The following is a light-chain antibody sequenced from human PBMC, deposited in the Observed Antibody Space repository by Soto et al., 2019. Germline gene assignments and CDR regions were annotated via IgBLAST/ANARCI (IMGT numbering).Light chain of an antibody. CDR1: QSVSSN. V-gene: IGKV3-15*01. CDR3: QQYNNWPRT. CDR2: GAS. J-gene: IGKJ1*01. Sequence: EIVMTQSPATLSVSPGERATLSCRASQSVSSNLAWYQQKPGQAPRLLIYGASTSATGIPARFSGSGSGTEFTLTISSLQSADVAVYYCQQYNNWPRTFGQGNKVEIK.